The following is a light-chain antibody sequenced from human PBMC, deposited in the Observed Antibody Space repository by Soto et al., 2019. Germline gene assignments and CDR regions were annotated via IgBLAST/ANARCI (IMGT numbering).Light chain of an antibody. CDR2: DAF. CDR1: QSVSAW. V-gene: IGKV1-5*01. Sequence: DIEMTQSPSTLSASIGDRVTITCRASQSVSAWVAWYQQTPGKAPKLLISDAFELESGVSSRFRGHVSGTEFTLSISGLQPGDSATYYCQQYNSFPWTFGLGTKVEIK. CDR3: QQYNSFPWT. J-gene: IGKJ1*01.